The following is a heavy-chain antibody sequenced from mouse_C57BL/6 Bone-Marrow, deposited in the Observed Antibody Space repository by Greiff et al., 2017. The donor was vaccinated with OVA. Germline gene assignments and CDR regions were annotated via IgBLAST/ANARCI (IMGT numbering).Heavy chain of an antibody. CDR3: ARRDMGLRRDYWYFDV. CDR1: GFTFSDYG. CDR2: IRSGSSTI. J-gene: IGHJ1*03. Sequence: EVQGVESGGGLVKPGGSLKLSCAASGFTFSDYGMHWVRQAPEKGLEWVAYIRSGSSTIYYADTVKGRVTISRDNAKNTLFLQMTSLRSEDTAMYYCARRDMGLRRDYWYFDVWGTGTTVTVSS. V-gene: IGHV5-17*01. D-gene: IGHD2-4*01.